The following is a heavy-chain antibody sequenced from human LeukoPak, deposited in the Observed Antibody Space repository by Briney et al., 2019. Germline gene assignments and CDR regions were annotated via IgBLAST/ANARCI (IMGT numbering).Heavy chain of an antibody. V-gene: IGHV4-59*01. CDR2: IYYSGST. Sequence: SGTLSLTCTVSGGSISSYYWSWIRQRPGKGLEWIGYIYYSGSTNYNPSLKSRVTISVDTSKNQFSLKLSSVTAADTAVYYCARGMTVTTSIYFDYWGQGTLVTVSS. CDR1: GGSISSYY. CDR3: ARGMTVTTSIYFDY. D-gene: IGHD4-17*01. J-gene: IGHJ4*02.